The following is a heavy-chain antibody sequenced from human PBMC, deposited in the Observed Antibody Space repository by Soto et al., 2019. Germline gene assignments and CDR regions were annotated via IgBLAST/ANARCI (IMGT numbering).Heavy chain of an antibody. J-gene: IGHJ4*02. V-gene: IGHV3-33*01. CDR2: IWNDGIRK. Sequence: GGSLRLSCAESGFTFSKYGMHWVRQAPGKGLEWVALIWNDGIRKVYVDSVKGRFTISRDNSKNTLDLQMNNLRDEDTAVYYCARDDDNDANALDYWGPGTLVTVSS. CDR1: GFTFSKYG. CDR3: ARDDDNDANALDY.